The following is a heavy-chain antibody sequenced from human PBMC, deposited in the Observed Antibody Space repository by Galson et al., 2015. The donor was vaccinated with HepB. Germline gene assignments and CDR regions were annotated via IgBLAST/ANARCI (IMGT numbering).Heavy chain of an antibody. CDR2: INAGNGNT. J-gene: IGHJ6*02. D-gene: IGHD6-13*01. CDR3: ARVLAAAGDHYYYYYGMDV. Sequence: SVKVSCKASGYTFTSYAMHWVRQAPGQRLEWMGWINAGNGNTKYSQKFQGRVTITRHTSASTAYMELSSLRSEDTAVYYCARVLAAAGDHYYYYYGMDVWGQGTTVTVSS. CDR1: GYTFTSYA. V-gene: IGHV1-3*01.